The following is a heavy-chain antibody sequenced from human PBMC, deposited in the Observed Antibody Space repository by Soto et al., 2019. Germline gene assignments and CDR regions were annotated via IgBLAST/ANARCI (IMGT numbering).Heavy chain of an antibody. V-gene: IGHV1-69*13. CDR3: ARKMWIDYYDSILTNWFDP. CDR2: IIPIFGTA. CDR1: GGTFSSYA. J-gene: IGHJ5*02. Sequence: ASVKVSCKASGGTFSSYAISWVRQAPGQGLEWMGGIIPIFGTANYAQKFQGRVTITADESTSTAYMELSSLRSEDTAVYYCARKMWIDYYDSILTNWFDPWGQGTLVTVSS. D-gene: IGHD3-22*01.